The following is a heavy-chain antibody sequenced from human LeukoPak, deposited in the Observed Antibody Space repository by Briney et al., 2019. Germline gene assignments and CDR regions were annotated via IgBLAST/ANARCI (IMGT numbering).Heavy chain of an antibody. Sequence: PGGSLRLSCAASGFTFSSYAMSWVRQAPGGGLEWASGIPGSGVDTFYADSVKGRFTISRDNSKNTLFLQMNSLRAEDTAVYYCAKEVGMYGTPTLDFWGQGTVVTVSS. V-gene: IGHV3-23*01. CDR3: AKEVGMYGTPTLDF. CDR2: IPGSGVDT. D-gene: IGHD1-1*01. J-gene: IGHJ4*02. CDR1: GFTFSSYA.